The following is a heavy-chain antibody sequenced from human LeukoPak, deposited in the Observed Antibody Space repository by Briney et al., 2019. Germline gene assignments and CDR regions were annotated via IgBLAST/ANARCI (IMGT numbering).Heavy chain of an antibody. Sequence: SETLSLTCAVYGGSFSGYYWSWIRQPPGKGLEWIGEINHSGSTNYNPSLKSRATISVDTSKNQFSLKLSSVTAADTAVYYCARGRRIVVVPAAYYYYYMDVWGKGTTVTVSS. CDR1: GGSFSGYY. CDR2: INHSGST. CDR3: ARGRRIVVVPAAYYYYYMDV. D-gene: IGHD2-2*01. V-gene: IGHV4-34*01. J-gene: IGHJ6*03.